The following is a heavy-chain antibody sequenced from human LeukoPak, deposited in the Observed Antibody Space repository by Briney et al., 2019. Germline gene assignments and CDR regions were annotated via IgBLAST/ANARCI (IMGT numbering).Heavy chain of an antibody. Sequence: PGTSLRLSCAASGFTFNTYAMSWVRQAPGKGLEWVSSISYSGGSTYYADSVKGRFTISRDNSMNTLYLQMSSLRAEDTALYYCARYYSGGVFDIWGQGTMVTVSS. V-gene: IGHV3-23*01. J-gene: IGHJ3*02. D-gene: IGHD2-8*02. CDR2: ISYSGGST. CDR1: GFTFNTYA. CDR3: ARYYSGGVFDI.